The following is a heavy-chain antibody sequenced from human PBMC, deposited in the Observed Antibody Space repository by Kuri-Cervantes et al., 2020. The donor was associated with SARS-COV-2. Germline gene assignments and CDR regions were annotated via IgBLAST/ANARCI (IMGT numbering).Heavy chain of an antibody. V-gene: IGHV3-23*01. J-gene: IGHJ4*02. CDR3: ANDIVGATNFDY. Sequence: LSLTCAASGFTFNSYAMSWVRQAPGKGLEWVSAISGSGGSTYYADSVKGRFTISRDNSKNTLYLQMNSLRAEDTAVYYCANDIVGATNFDYWGQGTLVTVSS. CDR2: ISGSGGST. D-gene: IGHD1-26*01. CDR1: GFTFNSYA.